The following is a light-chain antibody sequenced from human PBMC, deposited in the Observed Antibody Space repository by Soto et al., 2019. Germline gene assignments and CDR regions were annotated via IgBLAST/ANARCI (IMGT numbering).Light chain of an antibody. CDR3: CSYAGSSTFVV. J-gene: IGLJ2*01. Sequence: QSALTQPASVSGSPGQSITISCTGTSSDVGSYNLVSWYQQHPGKAPKLMIYEGSKRPSGVSNRFSGSKSGNTASPTISGLQAEDEAHYYCCSYAGSSTFVVFGGGTKLTVL. CDR2: EGS. CDR1: SSDVGSYNL. V-gene: IGLV2-23*03.